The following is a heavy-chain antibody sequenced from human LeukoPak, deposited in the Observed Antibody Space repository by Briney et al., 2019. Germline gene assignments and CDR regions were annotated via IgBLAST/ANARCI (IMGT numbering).Heavy chain of an antibody. V-gene: IGHV4-30-4*01. CDR1: GGSISSGDYY. J-gene: IGHJ3*02. Sequence: SETLSLTCTVSGGSISSGDYYWSWIRQPPGKGLEWIGYIYYSGSTYYNPSLKSRVTISVDTSKNQFSLKLSPVTAADTAVYYCARAKYGGAFDIWGQGTMVTVSS. CDR3: ARAKYGGAFDI. D-gene: IGHD2-2*01. CDR2: IYYSGST.